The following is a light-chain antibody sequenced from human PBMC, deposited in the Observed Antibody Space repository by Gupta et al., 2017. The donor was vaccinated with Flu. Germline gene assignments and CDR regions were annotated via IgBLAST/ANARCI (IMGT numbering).Light chain of an antibody. V-gene: IGLV7-46*01. CDR1: TGAVTSDHY. Sequence: QAVVTQEPSLTVSPGGTVTLTCGSSTGAVTSDHYPYWFQQKPGQAPKTLIYDTNNRHSWTPARFSGSLLGGKSALTLSGAQPEDEADYYCLLSYSGARLGVFGGGTKLTVL. CDR3: LLSYSGARLGV. J-gene: IGLJ3*02. CDR2: DTN.